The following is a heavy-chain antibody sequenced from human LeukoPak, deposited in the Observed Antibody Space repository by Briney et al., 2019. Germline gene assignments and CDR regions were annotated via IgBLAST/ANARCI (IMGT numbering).Heavy chain of an antibody. CDR1: GFTFNDFA. D-gene: IGHD3-3*01. CDR3: LYDSGNY. J-gene: IGHJ4*02. V-gene: IGHV3-49*04. CDR2: IRSKASGGTT. Sequence: AGGSLRLSCRTSGFTFNDFAMSWVRQAPGKGLEWVGFIRSKASGGTTDYAASVKGRLSISRDDSIGIAYLQVDSLKTEDTGVYFCLYDSGNYWGQGTLVTVSS.